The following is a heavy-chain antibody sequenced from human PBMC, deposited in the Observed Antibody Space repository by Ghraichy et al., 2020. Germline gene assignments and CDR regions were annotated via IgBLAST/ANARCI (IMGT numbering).Heavy chain of an antibody. CDR1: GFTFSSYN. Sequence: RGSLRLSCEASGFTFSSYNLNWVRQAPGKGPEWISYITSSSRFISYADSVKGRFTISRDNAKNSLYLQMNSLRDEDTAVYYCARASAVVRYYYYDAMDVWGQGTTVTVSS. V-gene: IGHV3-48*02. D-gene: IGHD4-23*01. CDR3: ARASAVVRYYYYDAMDV. CDR2: ITSSSRFI. J-gene: IGHJ6*02.